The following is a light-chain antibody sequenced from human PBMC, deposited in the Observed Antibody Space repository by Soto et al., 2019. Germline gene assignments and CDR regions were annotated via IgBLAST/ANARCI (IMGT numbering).Light chain of an antibody. CDR3: AAWDDILNGYV. CDR2: DSN. V-gene: IGLV1-40*01. Sequence: QSVLTQPPSVSGAPGQRVTISCTGSSSNIGAGRDVHWYRQLPGAAPKFLISDSNHRPSGVPDRFSVSKSGASASLAITGLRPEDEADYYCAAWDDILNGYVFGGGTKLTVL. J-gene: IGLJ1*01. CDR1: SSNIGAGRD.